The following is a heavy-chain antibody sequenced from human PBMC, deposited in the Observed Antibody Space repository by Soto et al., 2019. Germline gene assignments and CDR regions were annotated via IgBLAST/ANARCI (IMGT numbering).Heavy chain of an antibody. D-gene: IGHD6-13*01. CDR2: IYYSGST. Sequence: QVQLQESGPGLVKPSQTLSLTCTVSGGSISSGGYYWSWIRQHPGKGLEWIGYIYYSGSTYYNPSPMSRVTISVDTSKNQFSLKLSAVTAADTAVYYCARAFGVAAAAPFDYWRQGTLVTVSA. CDR3: ARAFGVAAAAPFDY. V-gene: IGHV4-31*03. CDR1: GGSISSGGYY. J-gene: IGHJ4*02.